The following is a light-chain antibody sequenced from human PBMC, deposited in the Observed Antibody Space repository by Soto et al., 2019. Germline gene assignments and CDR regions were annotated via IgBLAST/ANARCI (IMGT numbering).Light chain of an antibody. Sequence: MMMTQSPATLSVSPGERVTLSCRTSHSVNSHVAWYQQKPGQAPRLLLYGASTRATGIPVRFSGSGFGTEFTLTISSLQSEDFAVSYCQQYKNWPLFGQGTRLEIK. CDR1: HSVNSH. CDR3: QQYKNWPL. CDR2: GAS. J-gene: IGKJ5*01. V-gene: IGKV3-15*01.